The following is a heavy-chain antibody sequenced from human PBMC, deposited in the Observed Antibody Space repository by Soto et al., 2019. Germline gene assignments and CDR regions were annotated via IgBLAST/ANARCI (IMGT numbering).Heavy chain of an antibody. CDR1: GFTVSSYA. CDR3: AKALRFTFTTGYYMDV. CDR2: ISGSGST. Sequence: EVQLLESGGGLVQPGGSLRLSCAASGFTVSSYAMSWVRQAPGKGLEWVSAISGSGSTYSADSVKGRFTISSDSSKNTVYLEMNRLRAEDTAVYYCAKALRFTFTTGYYMDVWGRGTTVTVSS. V-gene: IGHV3-23*01. D-gene: IGHD3-16*01. J-gene: IGHJ6*03.